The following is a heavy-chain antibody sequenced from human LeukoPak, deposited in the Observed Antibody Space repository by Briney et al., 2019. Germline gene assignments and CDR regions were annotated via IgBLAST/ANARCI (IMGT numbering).Heavy chain of an antibody. V-gene: IGHV1-46*01. J-gene: IGHJ4*02. D-gene: IGHD3-22*01. CDR3: ATDWRRYDSSGYYRQSGY. CDR2: IKPSGGST. CDR1: GYGFTSYY. Sequence: GASVKVSCKASGYGFTSYYMYWVRQAPGQGLEWMGIIKPSGGSTSYAQKFQGRVTMTRDMSTSTAHMELSSLRSEDTAVYYCATDWRRYDSSGYYRQSGYWGQGTLVTVSS.